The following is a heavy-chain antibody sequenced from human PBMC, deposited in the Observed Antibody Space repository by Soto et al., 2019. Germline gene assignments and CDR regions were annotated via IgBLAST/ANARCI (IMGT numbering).Heavy chain of an antibody. J-gene: IGHJ3*02. CDR3: VRVRRLVVVAADPNPHDAFDI. Sequence: ASVKDSCKASAYTSTGYYMHWVRQAPGQGLEWMGWINPNSSGTNYAQKFQGWVTMTRDTSISTAYMELSRLRSDDTAVYYCVRVRRLVVVAADPNPHDAFDIWGQGTMVTVSS. D-gene: IGHD2-15*01. V-gene: IGHV1-2*04. CDR1: AYTSTGYY. CDR2: INPNSSGT.